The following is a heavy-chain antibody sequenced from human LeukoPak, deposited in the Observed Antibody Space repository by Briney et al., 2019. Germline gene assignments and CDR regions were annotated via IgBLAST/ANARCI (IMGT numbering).Heavy chain of an antibody. V-gene: IGHV4-30-4*01. CDR2: IYYSGST. Sequence: SETLSLTCTVSGGSISSGDYYWSWIRQPPGKGLEWIGYIYYSGSTYYNPSLKSRVTISVDTSKNQFSLRLSSVTAADTAVYYCARVRASNLRYFDWLSVEPFGYWGQGTLVTVSS. J-gene: IGHJ4*02. D-gene: IGHD3-9*01. CDR1: GGSISSGDYY. CDR3: ARVRASNLRYFDWLSVEPFGY.